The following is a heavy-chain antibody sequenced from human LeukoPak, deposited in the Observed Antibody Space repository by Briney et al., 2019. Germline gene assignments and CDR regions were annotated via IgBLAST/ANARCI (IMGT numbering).Heavy chain of an antibody. CDR3: AKMDYDILTGYYDAFDI. Sequence: PGGSLRLSCAASGFTFSSYAMHWVRQAPGKGLEWVAVISYDGSNKYYADSVKGRFTISRDNSKNTLYLQMNSLRAEDTAVYYCAKMDYDILTGYYDAFDIWGQGTMVTVSS. CDR2: ISYDGSNK. V-gene: IGHV3-30*04. CDR1: GFTFSSYA. J-gene: IGHJ3*02. D-gene: IGHD3-9*01.